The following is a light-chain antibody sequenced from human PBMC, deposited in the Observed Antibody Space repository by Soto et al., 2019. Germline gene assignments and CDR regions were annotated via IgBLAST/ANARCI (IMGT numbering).Light chain of an antibody. CDR1: NLGDKY. CDR2: KDS. J-gene: IGLJ2*01. V-gene: IGLV3-1*01. Sequence: SYELTQPLSVSVSPGQSASITSSGYNLGDKYVTWYQQKPGQSPILVIYKDSLRPSGITARFSGSNSGDTATLTISGTQAMDEADYYCQAWDTSAGFFGGGTKLTVL. CDR3: QAWDTSAGF.